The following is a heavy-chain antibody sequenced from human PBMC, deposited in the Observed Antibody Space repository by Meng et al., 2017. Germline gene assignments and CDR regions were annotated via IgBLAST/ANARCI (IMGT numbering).Heavy chain of an antibody. J-gene: IGHJ5*01. V-gene: IGHV1-2*02. D-gene: IGHD4-17*01. CDR3: ARGVTTVTTALGNWFDP. Sequence: ASVKVSCKASGYTFTGYYMHWVRQAPGQGLEWMGWINPNSGGTNYAQKFQDRVTMTRDTSISTAYMELSRLRSDDTAVYYCARGVTTVTTALGNWFDPWGQGTLVTVSS. CDR1: GYTFTGYY. CDR2: INPNSGGT.